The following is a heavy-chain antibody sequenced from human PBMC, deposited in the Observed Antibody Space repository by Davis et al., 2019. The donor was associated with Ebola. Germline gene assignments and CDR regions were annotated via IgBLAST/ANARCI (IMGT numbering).Heavy chain of an antibody. CDR2: INAGNGNT. V-gene: IGHV1-3*01. J-gene: IGHJ6*02. CDR1: GYTFTSYA. CDR3: VKGVLLGGVVVPAAISYYYYGMDV. D-gene: IGHD2-2*02. Sequence: ASVKVSCKASGYTFTSYAMHWVRQAPGQRLEWMGWINAGNGNTKYSQKFQGRVTITRDTSASTAYMELSSLRSEDTAVYYCVKGVLLGGVVVPAAISYYYYGMDVWGQGTTVTVSS.